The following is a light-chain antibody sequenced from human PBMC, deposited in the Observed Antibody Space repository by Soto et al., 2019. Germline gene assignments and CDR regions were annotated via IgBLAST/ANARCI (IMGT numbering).Light chain of an antibody. CDR2: KAS. CDR3: QQYNTYSWT. Sequence: DIQMTQSPSTLSASAGDRVTITCRASQSISRWLAWYLQKPGKAPKLLIYKASSLESGVPSRFSGSGSGTEFTLTISSLQPDDFATYYCQQYNTYSWTFGQGTKVEIK. V-gene: IGKV1-5*03. J-gene: IGKJ1*01. CDR1: QSISRW.